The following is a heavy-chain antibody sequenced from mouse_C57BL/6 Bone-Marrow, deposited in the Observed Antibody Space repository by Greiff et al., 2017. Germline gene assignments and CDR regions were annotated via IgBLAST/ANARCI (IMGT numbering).Heavy chain of an antibody. CDR3: SRQVTTVLATKYFDV. CDR2: ISGGGGNT. J-gene: IGHJ1*01. CDR1: GFTFSSYT. Sequence: VLLVESGGGLVKPGGSLKLSCAASGFTFSSYTMSWVRQTPEQRLQWVAAISGGGGNTYYPDSVKGRFTISRDNDKNILYLQMRSLRSEDTALYYCSRQVTTVLATKYFDVWGPGTTVTVSS. V-gene: IGHV5-9*01. D-gene: IGHD1-1*01.